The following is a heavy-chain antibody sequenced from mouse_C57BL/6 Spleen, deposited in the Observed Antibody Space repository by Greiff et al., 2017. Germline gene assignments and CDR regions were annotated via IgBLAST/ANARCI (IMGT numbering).Heavy chain of an antibody. CDR2: ISGGGGNT. CDR1: GFTFSSYT. V-gene: IGHV5-9*01. CDR3: ARQGYDGYFDY. Sequence: EVQGVESGGGLVKPGGSLKLSCAASGFTFSSYTMSWVRQTPEKRLEWVATISGGGGNTYYPDSVKGRFTISRDNAKNTLYLQMRSRRSEDTALYYCARQGYDGYFDYWGQGTTLTVSS. J-gene: IGHJ2*01. D-gene: IGHD3-1*01.